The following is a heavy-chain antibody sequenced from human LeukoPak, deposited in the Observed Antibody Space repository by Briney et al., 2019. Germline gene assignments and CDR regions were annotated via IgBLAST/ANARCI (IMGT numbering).Heavy chain of an antibody. Sequence: SVKLSCKASGGTFSSYAISWVRQAPGQGLEWMGRIIPIFGTANYAQKFQGRVTITTDESTSTAYMELSSLRSEATAVYYCARDGIAVAGKHYWGQGTLVTVSS. J-gene: IGHJ4*02. CDR1: GGTFSSYA. CDR3: ARDGIAVAGKHY. V-gene: IGHV1-69*05. D-gene: IGHD6-19*01. CDR2: IIPIFGTA.